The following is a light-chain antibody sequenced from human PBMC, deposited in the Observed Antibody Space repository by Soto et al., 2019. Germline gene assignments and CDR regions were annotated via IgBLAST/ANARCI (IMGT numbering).Light chain of an antibody. CDR1: SSNIGAGYD. CDR3: QSYDSSLSRGV. CDR2: GNS. Sequence: QSVLTQPPSVSGAPGQRVTISCTGNSSNIGAGYDVHWYQQLPGTAPKLLIYGNSNRPSGVPDRFSGSKSGTSASLAITGLQSEDEADYYCQSYDSSLSRGVFGGGTQLTVL. J-gene: IGLJ2*01. V-gene: IGLV1-40*01.